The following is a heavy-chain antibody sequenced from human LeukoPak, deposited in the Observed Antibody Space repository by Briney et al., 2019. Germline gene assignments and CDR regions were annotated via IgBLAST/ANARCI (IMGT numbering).Heavy chain of an antibody. V-gene: IGHV3-72*01. D-gene: IGHD6-19*01. CDR1: GFTFSDHY. CDR2: SRNKANSYTT. J-gene: IGHJ4*02. Sequence: GGSLRLSCATSGFTFSDHYMDWVRQAPGRGLEWVGRSRNKANSYTTEYAASVKGRFTISRDDSESSLYLQMNSLKTEDTAVYYCARAIYSSGFFSDYWGQGALVTVSS. CDR3: ARAIYSSGFFSDY.